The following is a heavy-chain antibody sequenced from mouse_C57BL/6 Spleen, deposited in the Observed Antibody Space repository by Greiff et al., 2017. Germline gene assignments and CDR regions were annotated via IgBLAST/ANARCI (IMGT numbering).Heavy chain of an antibody. J-gene: IGHJ2*01. Sequence: VQLQQSGAELARPGASVKLSCKASGYTFTSYGISWVKQRTGQGLEWIGEIYPRSGNTYYNEKFKGKATLTADKSSSTAYMELRSLTSEDSAVYLCARSSSGFDYGGQGTTLTVSS. V-gene: IGHV1-81*01. D-gene: IGHD3-2*02. CDR2: IYPRSGNT. CDR3: ARSSSGFDY. CDR1: GYTFTSYG.